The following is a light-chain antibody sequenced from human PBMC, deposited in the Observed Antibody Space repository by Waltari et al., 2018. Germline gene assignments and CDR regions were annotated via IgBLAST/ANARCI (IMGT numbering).Light chain of an antibody. CDR3: QQSYSTLMYT. J-gene: IGKJ2*01. V-gene: IGKV1-39*01. CDR2: AAS. Sequence: IQMTQSPSSLSASVGDRVTITCRASQSISSYLNWYQQKPGKAAKLLIYAASSLQSGVPSRFSGSGSGTDFTLTISSLQPEDFATYYCQQSYSTLMYTFGQGTKLEIK. CDR1: QSISSY.